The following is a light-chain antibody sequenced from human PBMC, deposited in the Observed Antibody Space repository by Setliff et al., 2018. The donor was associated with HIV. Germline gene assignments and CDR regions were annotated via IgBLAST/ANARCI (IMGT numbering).Light chain of an antibody. V-gene: IGKV4-1*01. CDR2: WAS. J-gene: IGKJ4*01. CDR3: QQYYSSPPVT. CDR1: QSILYSSDNKNY. Sequence: DIVMIQSPDSLAVSLGERATINCKSSQSILYSSDNKNYLAWYQQKPGQPPKLLIYWASTRESGVPDRFSGSGSGTDFTLTISNLQAEDVAVYFCQQYYSSPPVTIGGGT.